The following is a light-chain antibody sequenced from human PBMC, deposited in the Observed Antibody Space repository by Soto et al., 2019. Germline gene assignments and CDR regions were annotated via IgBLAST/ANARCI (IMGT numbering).Light chain of an antibody. J-gene: IGKJ4*01. CDR1: PSVSGSN. CDR2: GAS. V-gene: IGKV3-20*01. CDR3: QQSYSTPT. Sequence: EIVLTQSPGTLSLSPGERATLSCRASPSVSGSNLAWYQQKPGQAPRLVIYGASSRATGIPDRFSGSGSGTDFTLTISRLEPEDVAVYYCQQSYSTPTFGGGTKVEIK.